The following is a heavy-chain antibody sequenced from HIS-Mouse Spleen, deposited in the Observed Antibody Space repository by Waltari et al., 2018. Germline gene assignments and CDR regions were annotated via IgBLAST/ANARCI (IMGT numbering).Heavy chain of an antibody. CDR1: GGSISSSSYY. V-gene: IGHV4-39*07. J-gene: IGHJ2*01. D-gene: IGHD6-13*01. CDR3: AREIPYSSSWYDWYFDL. Sequence: QLQLQESGPGLVKPSETLSLTCTVSGGSISSSSYYWGWIRQPPGKGLEWIGSIYYSGSTYYNPSLKVRVTISGDTSKTQFSLKLSSVTAADTAVYYCAREIPYSSSWYDWYFDLWGRGTLVTVSS. CDR2: IYYSGST.